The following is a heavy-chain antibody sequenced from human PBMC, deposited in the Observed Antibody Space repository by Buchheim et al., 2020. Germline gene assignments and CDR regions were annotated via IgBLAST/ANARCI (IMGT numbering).Heavy chain of an antibody. CDR3: ARHLLGLGGNLGYWYFDL. J-gene: IGHJ2*01. D-gene: IGHD4-23*01. V-gene: IGHV4-39*01. Sequence: QLQLQESGPGLVKPSETLSLTCTVSGGSISSSSYYWGWIRQPPGKGLEWIGSIYYSGSTYYNPSLTSRVTISVDTSKNQFSLKLSSVTAADTAVYYCARHLLGLGGNLGYWYFDLWGRGTL. CDR2: IYYSGST. CDR1: GGSISSSSYY.